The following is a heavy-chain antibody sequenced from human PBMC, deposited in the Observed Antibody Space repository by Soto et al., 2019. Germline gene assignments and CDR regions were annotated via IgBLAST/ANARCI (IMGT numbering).Heavy chain of an antibody. Sequence: ASVKVSCKASGGTFSSYDISWVRQAPGQGLEWMGGIIPIFGTANYAQKFQGRVTITADESTSTAYMELSSLRSEDTAVYYCAGSCGNYFVNSGIASFDYWCQGTLVTVSS. CDR1: GGTFSSYD. D-gene: IGHD1-26*01. J-gene: IGHJ4*02. CDR2: IIPIFGTA. V-gene: IGHV1-69*13. CDR3: AGSCGNYFVNSGIASFDY.